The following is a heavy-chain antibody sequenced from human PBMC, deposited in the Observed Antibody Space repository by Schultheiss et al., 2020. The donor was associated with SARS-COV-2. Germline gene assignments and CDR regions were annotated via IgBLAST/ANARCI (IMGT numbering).Heavy chain of an antibody. CDR3: AKDQESSGWYAYFDY. Sequence: GGSLRLSCAASGFTVSSNYMSWVRQAPGKGLEWVSVIHSGGSTYYADSVKGRFTISRDNSKNTLYLQMNSLRAEDTAVYYCAKDQESSGWYAYFDYWGQGTLVTVSS. J-gene: IGHJ4*02. D-gene: IGHD6-19*01. V-gene: IGHV3-53*01. CDR1: GFTVSSNY. CDR2: IHSGGST.